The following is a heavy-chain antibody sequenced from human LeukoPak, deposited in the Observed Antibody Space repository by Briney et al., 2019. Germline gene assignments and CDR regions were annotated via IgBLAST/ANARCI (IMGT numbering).Heavy chain of an antibody. CDR1: RYTFISYA. Sequence: GASVKDSCKASRYTFISYARNGVRQAPGQGVEWMGWINTKTENPTYAQGFTGGFVFSLDTSVSTAYLQISSLKAEDTAVYYCARAHGPQWAFDIWGQGTAVTVSS. V-gene: IGHV7-4-1*02. CDR3: ARAHGPQWAFDI. CDR2: INTKTENP. J-gene: IGHJ3*02. D-gene: IGHD6-19*01.